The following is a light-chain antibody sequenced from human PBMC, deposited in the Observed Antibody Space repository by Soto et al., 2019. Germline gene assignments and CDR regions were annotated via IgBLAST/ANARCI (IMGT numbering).Light chain of an antibody. Sequence: QSAPTQPRSVSGSPGQSVTISCTGTSSDVGGYNYVSWYQQHPGKAPKLMIYDVSKRPSGVPDRFSGSKSGNTASLTISGLQAEDEADYYCCSYAGSYTWVFGGGTKRPS. CDR1: SSDVGGYNY. CDR2: DVS. J-gene: IGLJ3*02. CDR3: CSYAGSYTWV. V-gene: IGLV2-11*01.